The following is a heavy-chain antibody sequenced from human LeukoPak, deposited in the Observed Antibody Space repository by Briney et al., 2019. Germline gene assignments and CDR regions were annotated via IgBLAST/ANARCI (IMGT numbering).Heavy chain of an antibody. V-gene: IGHV3-23*01. CDR1: GLTFSSYA. CDR2: ISGSGGST. CDR3: AKEITPYSSSSKASYFDY. J-gene: IGHJ4*02. D-gene: IGHD6-6*01. Sequence: QAGGSLRLSCAASGLTFSSYAMSWVRQAPGKGLEWVSAISGSGGSTYYADSVKGRFTISRDNSKNTLYLQMNSLRAEDTAVYYCAKEITPYSSSSKASYFDYWGQGTLVTVSS.